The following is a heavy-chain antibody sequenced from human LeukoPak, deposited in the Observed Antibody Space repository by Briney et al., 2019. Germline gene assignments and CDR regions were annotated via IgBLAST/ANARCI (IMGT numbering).Heavy chain of an antibody. J-gene: IGHJ4*02. CDR3: AGLVVGTATIDY. V-gene: IGHV4-59*04. CDR1: GFTFSSYSMN. CDR2: IFYSGST. Sequence: GSLRLSCAASGFTFSSYSMNWVRQPPGKGLEWIGNIFYSGSTYYNPSLKSRVTISVDTSKNQFSLKLRSVTAADTAVYYCAGLVVGTATIDYWGQGTLVTVSS. D-gene: IGHD2-21*02.